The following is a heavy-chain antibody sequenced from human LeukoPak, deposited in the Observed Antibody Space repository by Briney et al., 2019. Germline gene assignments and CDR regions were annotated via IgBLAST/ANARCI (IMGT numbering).Heavy chain of an antibody. CDR2: IYHSGST. V-gene: IGHV4-30-2*01. CDR1: GGSISSGGYS. CDR3: ARAGSYCSSTSCPGWFDP. J-gene: IGHJ5*02. Sequence: PSETLSLTCAVSGGSISSGGYSWSWIRQPPGKGLEWIGYIYHSGSTYYNPPLKSRVTISVDRSKNQFSLKLSSVTAADTAVYYCARAGSYCSSTSCPGWFDPWGQGTLVTVSS. D-gene: IGHD2-2*01.